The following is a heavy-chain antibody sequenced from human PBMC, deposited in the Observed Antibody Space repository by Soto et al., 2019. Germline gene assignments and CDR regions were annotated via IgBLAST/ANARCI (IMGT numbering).Heavy chain of an antibody. D-gene: IGHD6-13*01. CDR3: ARDRSSSSWRRIGYYYYYGMDV. V-gene: IGHV4-30-4*01. J-gene: IGHJ6*02. Sequence: PSETLSLTCTVSGGSISSGDYYWSWIRQPPGKGLEWIGYIYYSGSTYYNPSLKSRVTISVDTSKNQFSLKLSSVTAADTAVYYCARDRSSSSWRRIGYYYYYGMDVWGQGTTVT. CDR2: IYYSGST. CDR1: GGSISSGDYY.